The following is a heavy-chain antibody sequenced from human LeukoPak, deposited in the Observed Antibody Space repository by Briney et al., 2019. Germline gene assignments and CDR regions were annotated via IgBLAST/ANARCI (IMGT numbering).Heavy chain of an antibody. J-gene: IGHJ5*02. CDR1: SGSVRSNYYS. D-gene: IGHD2-15*01. CDR3: ARRLRIGAAEWFDP. CDR2: LDDSGNT. Sequence: SETLSLNCSVSSGSVRSNYYSWAWIRQAPGKGLEWVGGLDDSGNTYYNPSLKSRLTMSVDTSKNHFSLNLKSVAAADTSVYYRARRLRIGAAEWFDPWGQGIMVTVSS. V-gene: IGHV4-39*02.